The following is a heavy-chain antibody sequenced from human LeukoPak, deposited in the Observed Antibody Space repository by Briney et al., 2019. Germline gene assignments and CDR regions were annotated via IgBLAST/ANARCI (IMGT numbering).Heavy chain of an antibody. V-gene: IGHV4-59*01. CDR3: ARGLPYCSSTSCYNY. CDR2: IYYSGST. D-gene: IGHD2-2*02. CDR1: GGSFSTYY. Sequence: SETLSLTCTVSGGSFSTYYWSWIRQPPGKGLEWIGYIYYSGSTNYNPSLKSRVTISVDTSKNQFSLTLNSVTAADTAVYYCARGLPYCSSTSCYNYWGQGTLVTVSS. J-gene: IGHJ4*02.